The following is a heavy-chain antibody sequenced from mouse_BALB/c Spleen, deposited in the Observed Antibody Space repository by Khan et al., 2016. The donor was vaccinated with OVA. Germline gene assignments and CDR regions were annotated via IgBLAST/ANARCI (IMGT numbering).Heavy chain of an antibody. CDR2: INPTSGYT. J-gene: IGHJ2*01. CDR1: GYTFTTYW. CDR3: TRDRIDY. V-gene: IGHV1-7*01. Sequence: QVQLQQSGAELAKPGASVKMSCKASGYTFTTYWMHWVKQRPGQGLEWIGYINPTSGYTDYNEKFKGKATLYADQSSSTAYMQLSSLTSDDSAVYYCTRDRIDYWGQGTTLTVAS.